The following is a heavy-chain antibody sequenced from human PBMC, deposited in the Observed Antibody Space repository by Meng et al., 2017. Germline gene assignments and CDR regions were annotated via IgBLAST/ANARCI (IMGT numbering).Heavy chain of an antibody. CDR1: GGTFSSYA. V-gene: IGHV1-69*05. D-gene: IGHD5-18*01. Sequence: KISCAASGGTFSSYAISWVRQAPGQGLEWMGGIIPIFGTANYAQKFQGRVTITTDESTSTAYMELSSPRSEDTAVYYCARIGGYSYDYYFDYWGQGTLVTVSS. J-gene: IGHJ4*02. CDR2: IIPIFGTA. CDR3: ARIGGYSYDYYFDY.